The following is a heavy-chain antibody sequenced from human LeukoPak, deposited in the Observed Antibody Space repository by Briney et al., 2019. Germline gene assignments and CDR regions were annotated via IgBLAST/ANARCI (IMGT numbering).Heavy chain of an antibody. CDR1: GFSVTSNN. D-gene: IGHD4-11*01. V-gene: IGHV3-53*01. J-gene: IGHJ6*03. CDR2: IYSGDST. Sequence: GGSLRLSCAASGFSVTSNNMICVRQAPGKGLQWVSLIYSGDSTYYADSVKGRFTISRDNSNNTLYLQMNSLRAEETAVYYCARAGSDYSNVLYYCCGCLDVWGKGTTVTVSS. CDR3: ARAGSDYSNVLYYCCGCLDV.